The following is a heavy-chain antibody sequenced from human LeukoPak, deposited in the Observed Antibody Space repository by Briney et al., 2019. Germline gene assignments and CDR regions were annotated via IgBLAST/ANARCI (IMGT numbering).Heavy chain of an antibody. CDR3: ASTTDSSSWYEGGYYFDY. CDR2: IYYSGST. D-gene: IGHD6-13*01. Sequence: PSETLSLTCIVSGGSISSSSYYWGWIRQPPGKGLEWIGSIYYSGSTYYNPSLKSRVTISVDTSKNQFSLKLSSVTAADTAVYYCASTTDSSSWYEGGYYFDYWGQGTLVTVSS. J-gene: IGHJ4*02. CDR1: GGSISSSSYY. V-gene: IGHV4-39*01.